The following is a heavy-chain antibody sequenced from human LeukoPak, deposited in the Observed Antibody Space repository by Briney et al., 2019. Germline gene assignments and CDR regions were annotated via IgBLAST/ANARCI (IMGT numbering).Heavy chain of an antibody. D-gene: IGHD3-10*01. J-gene: IGHJ6*02. CDR3: ARSRRRAWFGELLSSPYGMDV. CDR2: ISSSSSTI. CDR1: GFTFSSYS. Sequence: PGVSLRLSCAASGFTFSSYSMNWVRQAPGKGLEWVSYISSSSSTIYYADSVKGRFTISRDNAKSSLYLQMNSLRAEDTAVYYCARSRRRAWFGELLSSPYGMDVWGQGTTVTVSS. V-gene: IGHV3-48*01.